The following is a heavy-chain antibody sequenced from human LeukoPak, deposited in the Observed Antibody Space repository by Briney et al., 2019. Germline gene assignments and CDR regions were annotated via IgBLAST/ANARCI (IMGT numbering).Heavy chain of an antibody. Sequence: SETLSLTCTVSGGSISSYYWSWIRQPPGKGLEWIGYIYYSGSTNYNPSLKSRVTISVDTSKNQFSLKLSSVTAADMAVYYCARIGVGYSYGPLHYWGQGTLVTVSS. J-gene: IGHJ4*02. D-gene: IGHD5-18*01. CDR2: IYYSGST. V-gene: IGHV4-59*01. CDR1: GGSISSYY. CDR3: ARIGVGYSYGPLHY.